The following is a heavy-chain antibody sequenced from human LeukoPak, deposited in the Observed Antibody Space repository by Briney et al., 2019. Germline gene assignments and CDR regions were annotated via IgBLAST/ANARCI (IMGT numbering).Heavy chain of an antibody. CDR3: ARVGSTVTVAFDI. V-gene: IGHV4-39*01. D-gene: IGHD1-26*01. CDR1: GVSTTSSSYY. J-gene: IGHJ3*02. CDR2: VYYSGST. Sequence: SETLSLTCTVSGVSTTSSSYYCGWIRQPPGKGLEWIGSVYYSGSTYYNPSLKSRVTISVDTSKNQFSLKLSSVTAADTAVYYCARVGSTVTVAFDIWGQGTVVTVSS.